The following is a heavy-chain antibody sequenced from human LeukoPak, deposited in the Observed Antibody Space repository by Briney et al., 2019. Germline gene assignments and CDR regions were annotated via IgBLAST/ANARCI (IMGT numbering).Heavy chain of an antibody. CDR2: ISAYNGNT. Sequence: ASVKASCKASGYTFTSYGISWVRQAPGQGLEWMGWISAYNGNTNYAQKLQGRVTITADKSTSTAYMELSSLRSEDTAVYYCARDGSGSYPYYYGMDVWGQGTTVTVSS. D-gene: IGHD3-10*01. CDR3: ARDGSGSYPYYYGMDV. J-gene: IGHJ6*02. V-gene: IGHV1-18*01. CDR1: GYTFTSYG.